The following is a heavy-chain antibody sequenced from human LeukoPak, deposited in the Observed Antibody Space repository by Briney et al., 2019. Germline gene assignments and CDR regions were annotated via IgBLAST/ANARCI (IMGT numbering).Heavy chain of an antibody. J-gene: IGHJ6*02. D-gene: IGHD6-13*01. Sequence: GRSLRLSCAASGFTVSGNYMSWVRQAPGKGLEWVSVIYSGGSTYYADSVKGRFTISRDNSKNTLYLQMNSLRAEDTAVYYCARDRGSWRFNYYYYGMDVWGQGTTVTVSS. CDR2: IYSGGST. V-gene: IGHV3-53*01. CDR1: GFTVSGNY. CDR3: ARDRGSWRFNYYYYGMDV.